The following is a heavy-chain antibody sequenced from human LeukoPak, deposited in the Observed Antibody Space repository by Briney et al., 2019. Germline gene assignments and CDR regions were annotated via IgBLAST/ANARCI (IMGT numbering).Heavy chain of an antibody. CDR2: ISAYNGNT. CDR3: ARDHSSGWYYDFDY. D-gene: IGHD6-19*01. J-gene: IGHJ4*02. V-gene: IGHV1-18*01. Sequence: ASVKVSCKASGYTFTSYGISWVRQAPGQGLEWMGWISAYNGNTNYAQKLQGRVTMTTDTSTSTAYMELRRLRSDDTAVYYCARDHSSGWYYDFDYWGQGTLVTVSS. CDR1: GYTFTSYG.